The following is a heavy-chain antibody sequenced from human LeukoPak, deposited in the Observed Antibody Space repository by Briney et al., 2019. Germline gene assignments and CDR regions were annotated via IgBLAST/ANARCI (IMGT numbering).Heavy chain of an antibody. CDR3: ARAGGNLAAFDI. CDR1: GVSISIGSYY. V-gene: IGHV4-61*02. Sequence: PSQTLSLTCAVSGVSISIGSYYWSWIRQPAGKGLEWIGRIYTSGSTNYNPSLKSRATISVDTSKNQFSLKLSSVTAVDTEVYYCARAGGNLAAFDIWGQGTMVTVSS. D-gene: IGHD4-23*01. J-gene: IGHJ3*02. CDR2: IYTSGST.